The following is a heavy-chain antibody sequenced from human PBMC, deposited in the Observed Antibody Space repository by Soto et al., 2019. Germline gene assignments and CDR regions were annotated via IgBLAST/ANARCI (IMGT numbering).Heavy chain of an antibody. Sequence: ESGGGVVQPGRSLRLSCAASGFSFNKYAMHWVRQAPGKGLEWLAVIRYDGNDKYYADSVRGRVAISRDNSKETLYLEMNSLRVEDSGLYYCATDRTALATTLFYFEFWGRGAQVTVSS. J-gene: IGHJ4*02. CDR3: ATDRTALATTLFYFEF. D-gene: IGHD1-1*01. V-gene: IGHV3-33*03. CDR1: GFSFNKYA. CDR2: IRYDGNDK.